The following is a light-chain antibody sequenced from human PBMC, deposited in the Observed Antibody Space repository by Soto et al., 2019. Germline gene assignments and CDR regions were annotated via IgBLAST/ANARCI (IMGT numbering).Light chain of an antibody. CDR3: SYGNVV. J-gene: IGLJ2*01. V-gene: IGLV2-23*01. Sequence: QSVLTQPASVSGSPGQSITISCTGTSSDVGSYNLVSWYQQHPGKAPKLMIYEGSKRPSGVSNRFSGSKSGNTASLTISGLQAEDEADYYCSYGNVVFGGGTKLTVL. CDR1: SSDVGSYNL. CDR2: EGS.